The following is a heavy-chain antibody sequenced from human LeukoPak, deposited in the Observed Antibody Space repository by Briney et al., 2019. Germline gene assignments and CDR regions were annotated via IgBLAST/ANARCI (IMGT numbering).Heavy chain of an antibody. CDR2: IKNDGSTT. Sequence: QPGGSLRLSCAASGFTFSNYAMHWVRQPPGKGLVWVSRIKNDGSTTTYADSVKGRFTVSRDNAKNTLYLQMNSLRAEDTAVYYCARERKYDSNFDYWGQGTLVTVSS. CDR1: GFTFSNYA. D-gene: IGHD1-1*01. CDR3: ARERKYDSNFDY. V-gene: IGHV3-74*01. J-gene: IGHJ4*02.